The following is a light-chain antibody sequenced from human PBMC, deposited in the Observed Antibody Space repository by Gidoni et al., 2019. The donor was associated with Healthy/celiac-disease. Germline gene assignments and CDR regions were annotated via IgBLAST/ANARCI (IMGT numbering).Light chain of an antibody. J-gene: IGKJ1*01. V-gene: IGKV2D-29*02. CDR2: GVS. Sequence: DIVMTQTPLSLSVTPGQPASISCKSSQSLLHSDGRTYLYWFLQKPGQSPQLLIYGVSNRLSGVPDRFSGSGSATDFTLKISRVEAEDVGVYYCMQSIQLPRTFGQGTKVEIK. CDR1: QSLLHSDGRTY. CDR3: MQSIQLPRT.